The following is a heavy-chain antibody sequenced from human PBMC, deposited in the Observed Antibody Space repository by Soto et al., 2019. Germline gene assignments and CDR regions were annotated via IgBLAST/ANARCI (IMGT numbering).Heavy chain of an antibody. CDR3: AGVVESDSSGQYFWYFDL. J-gene: IGHJ2*01. CDR1: GYTFTSYG. V-gene: IGHV1-18*01. CDR2: ISAYNGNT. D-gene: IGHD3-22*01. Sequence: QVQLVQSGAEVKKPGASVKVSCKASGYTFTSYGISWVRQAPGQGLEWMGWISAYNGNTNYAQKLQGRVTWTTDTSPSTPDMGLRSLRSDDTAVYYCAGVVESDSSGQYFWYFDLWGRGTLVTVSS.